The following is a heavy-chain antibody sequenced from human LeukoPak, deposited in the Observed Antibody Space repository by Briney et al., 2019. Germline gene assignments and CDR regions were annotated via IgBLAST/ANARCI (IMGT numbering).Heavy chain of an antibody. Sequence: GGSLRLSCAASGFTFSSYSMNWVRQAPGKGLEWVSSISSSSSYIYYADSVKGRFTISRDNAKNSPYLQMNSLRAEDTAVYYCARGRVFGVISWFDPWGQGTLVTVSS. CDR1: GFTFSSYS. J-gene: IGHJ5*02. D-gene: IGHD3-3*01. V-gene: IGHV3-21*01. CDR3: ARGRVFGVISWFDP. CDR2: ISSSSSYI.